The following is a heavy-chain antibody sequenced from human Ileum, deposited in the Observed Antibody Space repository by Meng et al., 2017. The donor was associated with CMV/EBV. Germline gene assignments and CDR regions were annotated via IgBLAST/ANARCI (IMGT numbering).Heavy chain of an antibody. J-gene: IGHJ3*02. CDR2: IIPILGIA. D-gene: IGHD1/OR15-1a*01. V-gene: IGHV1-69*04. Sequence: SVKVSCKASGYIFTSHGISWVRQAPGQGLEWMGKIIPILGIANYAQQFQGRLTITADNSTSTVYMDLSSLGSEDTAVFYCARAGEQSPFDIWGQGTLVTVSS. CDR1: GYIFTSHG. CDR3: ARAGEQSPFDI.